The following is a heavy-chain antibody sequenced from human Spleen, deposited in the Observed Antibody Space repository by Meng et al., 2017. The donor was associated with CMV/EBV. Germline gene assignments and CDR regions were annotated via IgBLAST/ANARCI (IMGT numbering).Heavy chain of an antibody. D-gene: IGHD1-26*01. CDR2: ITASGGST. CDR3: ARDKSFRWGLIVRQLPPPYGMDV. J-gene: IGHJ6*02. CDR1: EFTFNNFA. Sequence: GESLKISCAASEFTFNNFAMSWVRQAPGRGLAWVSAITASGGSTFYADSVKGRFTVSRDNSKNTLYLQMNSLRAEDTAVYYCARDKSFRWGLIVRQLPPPYGMDVWGQGTTVTVSS. V-gene: IGHV3-23*01.